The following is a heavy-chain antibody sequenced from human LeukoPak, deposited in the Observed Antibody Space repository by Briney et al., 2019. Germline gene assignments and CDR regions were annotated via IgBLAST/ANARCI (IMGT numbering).Heavy chain of an antibody. CDR2: IIPIFGTA. V-gene: IGHV1-69*05. Sequence: GASVKVSCKASGGTFSSYAISWVRQAPGQGMEWMGGIIPIFGTANYAQKFQGRVTITTDESTSTAYMELSSLRSEDTAVYYCARAIDYDSSGYPYYYYYMDVWGKGTTVTVSS. CDR3: ARAIDYDSSGYPYYYYYMDV. CDR1: GGTFSSYA. J-gene: IGHJ6*03. D-gene: IGHD3-22*01.